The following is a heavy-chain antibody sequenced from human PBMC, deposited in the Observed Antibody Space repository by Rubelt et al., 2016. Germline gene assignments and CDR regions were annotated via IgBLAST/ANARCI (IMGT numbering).Heavy chain of an antibody. CDR2: IYTGGST. CDR3: ARGRIPVAVLLTPGYYYFFDF. V-gene: IGHV3-66*02. J-gene: IGHJ4*02. Sequence: QAPGKGLEWVSVIYTGGSTYYADSVKGRFTISRDNSKNTLFLQMNSLRPEDAAVYYCARGRIPVAVLLTPGYYYFFDFWGQGTLVTVSS. D-gene: IGHD6-19*01.